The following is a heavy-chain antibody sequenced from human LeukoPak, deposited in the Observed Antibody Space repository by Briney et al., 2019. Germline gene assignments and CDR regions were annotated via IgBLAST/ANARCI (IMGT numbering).Heavy chain of an antibody. CDR3: ARDYGGIVATTSFDY. CDR2: INPNSGGT. CDR1: GYTFTGYY. V-gene: IGHV1-2*02. D-gene: IGHD5-12*01. J-gene: IGHJ4*02. Sequence: ASVKVSCKASGYTFTGYYMHWVRQAPGQGLEWMGWINPNSGGTNYAQKFQGRVTMTRDTSISTAYMELSRLRSEDTAVYYCARDYGGIVATTSFDYWGQGTLVTVSS.